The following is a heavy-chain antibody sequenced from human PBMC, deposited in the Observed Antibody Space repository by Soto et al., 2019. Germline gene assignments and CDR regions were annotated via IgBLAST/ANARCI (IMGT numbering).Heavy chain of an antibody. D-gene: IGHD6-13*01. J-gene: IGHJ3*02. V-gene: IGHV3-74*01. CDR1: GFTFSTYW. Sequence: GGSLRLSCAASGFTFSTYWMHWVRQAPGKGLVWVSRIKRDGSSTTYADSVKGRFTISGDNAKNTLYLQMSSLRAEDTAVYYCAREGLDTAGFFDIWGQGTMVTVSS. CDR2: IKRDGSST. CDR3: AREGLDTAGFFDI.